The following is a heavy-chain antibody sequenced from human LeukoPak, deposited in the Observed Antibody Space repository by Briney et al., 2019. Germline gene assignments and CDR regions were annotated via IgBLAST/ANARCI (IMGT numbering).Heavy chain of an antibody. V-gene: IGHV3-9*01. CDR3: AKARVGAAAGYFDY. CDR1: GFTFDDYA. Sequence: PGGSLRLSCAASGFTFDDYAMHWVRQAPGKGLEWVSGISWNSGSIGYADSVKGRFTISRDNAKNSLYLQMNSLRAEGTALYYCAKARVGAAAGYFDYWGQGTLVTVSS. CDR2: ISWNSGSI. J-gene: IGHJ4*02. D-gene: IGHD6-13*01.